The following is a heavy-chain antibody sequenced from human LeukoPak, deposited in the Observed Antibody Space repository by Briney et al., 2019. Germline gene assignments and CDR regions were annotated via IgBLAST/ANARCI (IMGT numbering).Heavy chain of an antibody. CDR2: TSSSGSTK. CDR3: ARQFGDY. J-gene: IGHJ4*02. D-gene: IGHD3-10*01. CDR1: GFTFSSYE. Sequence: GGSLRLSCAASGFTFSSYEMHWVRRAPGKGLEWVSHTSSSGSTKYYTDSVKGRYTISRDNSKNTLYLQMNSLRVEDTAVYYCARQFGDYWGQGTLVTVSS. V-gene: IGHV3-48*01.